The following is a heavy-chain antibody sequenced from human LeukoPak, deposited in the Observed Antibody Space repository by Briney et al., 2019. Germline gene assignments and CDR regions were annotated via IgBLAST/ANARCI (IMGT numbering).Heavy chain of an antibody. CDR3: ARIAVAGPAGY. D-gene: IGHD6-19*01. Sequence: ASVKVSCKASGGTFSSYAISWVRQAPGQGLEWKGRIIPIFGTANYAQKFQGRVTITTDESTSTAYMELSSLRSEDTAVYYCARIAVAGPAGYWGQGTLVTVSS. J-gene: IGHJ4*02. V-gene: IGHV1-69*05. CDR2: IIPIFGTA. CDR1: GGTFSSYA.